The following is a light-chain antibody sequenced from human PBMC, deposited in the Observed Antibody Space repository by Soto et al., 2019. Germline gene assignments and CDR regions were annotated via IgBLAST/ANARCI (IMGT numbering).Light chain of an antibody. V-gene: IGKV1-5*03. J-gene: IGKJ4*01. CDR2: KAS. Sequence: DIQMTQSPSTLSASVGDRVTITCRASQTISTWLAWYQQKPGKAPKLLIYKASSLEGGVPSRFSGSGSGTEFNITISSLQPDDFATYYGQQYNTSPLTFGGGTTVDIK. CDR3: QQYNTSPLT. CDR1: QTISTW.